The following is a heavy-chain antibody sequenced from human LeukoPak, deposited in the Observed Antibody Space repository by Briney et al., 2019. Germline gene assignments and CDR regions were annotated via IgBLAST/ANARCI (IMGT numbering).Heavy chain of an antibody. Sequence: PSETLSLTCAVYGGSFSGYYWSWIRQPPGRGLEWIGEINHSGSTNYNPSLESRVTISVDTSKNQFSLNLSSVTAGDTAVYYCARHSSGYYHFDYWGQGTLVTVSS. CDR3: ARHSSGYYHFDY. V-gene: IGHV4-34*01. J-gene: IGHJ4*02. D-gene: IGHD3-3*01. CDR1: GGSFSGYY. CDR2: INHSGST.